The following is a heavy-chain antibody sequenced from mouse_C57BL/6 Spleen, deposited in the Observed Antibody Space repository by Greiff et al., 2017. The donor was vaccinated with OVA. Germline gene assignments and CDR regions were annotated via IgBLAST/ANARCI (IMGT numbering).Heavy chain of an antibody. V-gene: IGHV1-82*01. CDR2: IYPGDGDT. CDR1: GYAFSSSW. D-gene: IGHD2-5*01. J-gene: IGHJ1*03. CDR3: ASSNYWYFDV. Sequence: VQLQQSGPELVKPGASVKLSCKASGYAFSSSWLNWVKQRPGKGLEWIGRIYPGDGDTNYNGKFKGKATLTADKSSSTAYMQLSSLTSEDSAVYFCASSNYWYFDVWGTGTTVTVST.